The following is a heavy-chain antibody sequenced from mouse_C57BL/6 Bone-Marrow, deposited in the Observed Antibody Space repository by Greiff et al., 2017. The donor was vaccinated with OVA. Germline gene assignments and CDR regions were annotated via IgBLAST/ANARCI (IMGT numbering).Heavy chain of an antibody. CDR1: GFTFSSYG. J-gene: IGHJ3*01. V-gene: IGHV5-6*01. CDR2: ISSGGSYT. CDR3: ARHARFAY. Sequence: EVMLVESGGDLVKPGGSLKLSCAASGFTFSSYGMSWVRQTPDKRLEWVATISSGGSYTYYPDSVKGRFTISRDNAKNTLYLQMSSLKSEDTAMYYCARHARFAYWGQGTLVTVSA.